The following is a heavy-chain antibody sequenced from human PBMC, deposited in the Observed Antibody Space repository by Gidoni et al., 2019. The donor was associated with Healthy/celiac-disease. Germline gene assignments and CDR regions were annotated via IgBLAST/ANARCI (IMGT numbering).Heavy chain of an antibody. J-gene: IGHJ4*02. Sequence: EVQLVESGGGLVQPGRSLRLSCAASGFTFDDYAMHWVRQAPGKGLEWVSGISWNSGSIGYADSVKGRFTSSRDNAKNSLYLQMNSLRAEDTALYYCAKDYYQLLFPSTTGFDYWGQGTLVTVSS. CDR2: ISWNSGSI. D-gene: IGHD2-2*01. CDR1: GFTFDDYA. V-gene: IGHV3-9*01. CDR3: AKDYYQLLFPSTTGFDY.